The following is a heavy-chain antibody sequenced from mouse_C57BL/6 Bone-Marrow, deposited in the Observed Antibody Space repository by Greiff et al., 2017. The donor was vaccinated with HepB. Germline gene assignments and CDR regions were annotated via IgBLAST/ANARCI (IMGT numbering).Heavy chain of an antibody. CDR2: IYPRSGNT. CDR1: GYTFTSYG. V-gene: IGHV1-81*01. J-gene: IGHJ3*01. CDR3: ETWFAY. Sequence: VKLVESGAELARPGASVKLSCKASGYTFTSYGMSWVKQRTGQGLEWIGEIYPRSGNTYYNEKFKGKATLTADKSSSTAYMELRSLTSEDSAVYFCETWFAYWGQGTLVTVSA.